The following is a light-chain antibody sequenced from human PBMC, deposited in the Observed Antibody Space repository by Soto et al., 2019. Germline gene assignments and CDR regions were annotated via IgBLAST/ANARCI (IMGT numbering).Light chain of an antibody. Sequence: QSALTQPPSASGSPGQSVTISCTGTSSDVGGYHYVSWYQQHPGKAPKLMIHEVTKRPSGVPDRFSGSKSGNTASLTVSGLQGEDEADYYCSSYTSSSSLVVFGGGTKLTVL. CDR3: SSYTSSSSLVV. V-gene: IGLV2-8*01. CDR1: SSDVGGYHY. CDR2: EVT. J-gene: IGLJ3*02.